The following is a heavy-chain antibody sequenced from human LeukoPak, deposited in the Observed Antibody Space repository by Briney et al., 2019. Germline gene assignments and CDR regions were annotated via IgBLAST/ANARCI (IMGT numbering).Heavy chain of an antibody. CDR2: IKSKTDGGTT. CDR1: GFTFSNAW. D-gene: IGHD3-16*01. J-gene: IGHJ5*02. V-gene: IGHV3-15*01. CDR3: ATQSYARFDP. Sequence: GGSLRLSCAASGFTFSNAWMSWVRQAPGKGLEWVGRIKSKTDGGTTDYAAPVKGRFTISRDNTRNSLFLQMNSLRVDDTAVYYCATQSYARFDPWGQGTLVTVSS.